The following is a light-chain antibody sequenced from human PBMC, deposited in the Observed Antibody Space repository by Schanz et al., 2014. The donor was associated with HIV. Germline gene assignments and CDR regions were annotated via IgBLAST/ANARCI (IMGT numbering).Light chain of an antibody. CDR2: GVF. CDR3: SSLSTSGAPV. J-gene: IGLJ1*01. V-gene: IGLV2-14*03. Sequence: QSVLTQPASVSGSPGQSITVSCTGSNNDIGSYTYVAWYQQYPGKAPKLVVYGVFDRPSGVSNRFSGSMSGNTASLISNDGQPDDEADYYCSSLSTSGAPVFGTGTKLTVL. CDR1: NNDIGSYTY.